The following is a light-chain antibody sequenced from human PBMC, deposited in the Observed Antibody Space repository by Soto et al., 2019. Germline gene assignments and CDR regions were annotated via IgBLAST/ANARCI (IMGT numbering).Light chain of an antibody. CDR2: DAS. Sequence: DVQMNKSPASLSAYEGDRVTITCQASQNVSDYLNWYQHKPWRAPKLLIYDASNLEAGVPSRFRGSGSGTYFTFTISRLQPEDIATYDCQQYENLPTFGQGTRLV. CDR3: QQYENLPT. CDR1: QNVSDY. J-gene: IGKJ5*01. V-gene: IGKV1-33*01.